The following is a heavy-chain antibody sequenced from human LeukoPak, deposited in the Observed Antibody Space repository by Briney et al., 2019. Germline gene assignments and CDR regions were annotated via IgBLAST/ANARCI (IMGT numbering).Heavy chain of an antibody. Sequence: PGGSLRLSCAASGFTFSANGMSWVRQAPGKGLEWVSGISASALTTYYTDSVKGRFTISRDNSENTLSLQMNSLRADGTAVYYCAKVEAAAGSSYYYYHMDVWGKGTTVTVSS. J-gene: IGHJ6*03. CDR2: ISASALTT. V-gene: IGHV3-23*01. CDR1: GFTFSANG. CDR3: AKVEAAAGSSYYYYHMDV. D-gene: IGHD6-13*01.